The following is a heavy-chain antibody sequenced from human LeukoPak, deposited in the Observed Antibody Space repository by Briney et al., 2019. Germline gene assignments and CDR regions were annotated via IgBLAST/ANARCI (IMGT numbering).Heavy chain of an antibody. J-gene: IGHJ6*02. CDR2: ISYDGSNK. Sequence: GGSLRLSCAASGFTFSSYAMHWVRQAPGKGLEWVAVISYDGSNKYYADSVKGRFTISRDNSKNTLYLQMNSLRAEDTAVYYCARSYHVLRFLEWSQYYYYGMDVWGQGTTVTVSS. CDR1: GFTFSSYA. CDR3: ARSYHVLRFLEWSQYYYYGMDV. D-gene: IGHD3-3*01. V-gene: IGHV3-30-3*01.